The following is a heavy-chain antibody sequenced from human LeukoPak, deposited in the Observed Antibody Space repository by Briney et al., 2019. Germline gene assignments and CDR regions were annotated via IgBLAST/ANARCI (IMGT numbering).Heavy chain of an antibody. V-gene: IGHV3-43*02. CDR1: GFSFDDYV. CDR3: AKDAGGRSHYDYRSGYFTT. J-gene: IGHJ5*02. Sequence: GGSLTLSCAGSGFSFDDYVMFCVRQSPRQGLKGPSFISGDRRHTYYADSVRGRLTGSRDNSRNSMYLQMHSLKREDSALYYFAKDAGGRSHYDYRSGYFTTWGQGTLVTVSS. D-gene: IGHD3-3*01. CDR2: ISGDRRHT.